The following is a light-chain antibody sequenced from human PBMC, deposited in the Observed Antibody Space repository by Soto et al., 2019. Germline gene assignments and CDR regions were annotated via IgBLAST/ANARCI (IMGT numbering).Light chain of an antibody. CDR1: SSDVGEENY. CDR3: QSWGSAFRV. CDR2: EVS. V-gene: IGLV2-8*01. J-gene: IGLJ3*02. Sequence: QSVLTQPPSASGSPGQSVTITCSGTSSDVGEENYVSWYQQHPGKVPKLILYEVSKRPSGVPDRFSGSRSGNTASLTVSGLQAEDEADYYCQSWGSAFRVFGGGTQLTVL.